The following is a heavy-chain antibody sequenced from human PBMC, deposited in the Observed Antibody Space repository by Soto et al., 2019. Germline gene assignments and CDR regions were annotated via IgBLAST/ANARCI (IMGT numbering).Heavy chain of an antibody. V-gene: IGHV3-23*01. D-gene: IGHD3-9*01. Sequence: EVQLLESGGALVQPGGSLKLSCAASGFTFDDFAMSWVRQAPGKGLEWVSGISGRAGAPFYADSVKGRFTISRDNSKSMLYLQMKSLRAEDTALYYCAKDESYDILTGYFSFDHWGQGTLVTVSS. CDR1: GFTFDDFA. CDR3: AKDESYDILTGYFSFDH. CDR2: ISGRAGAP. J-gene: IGHJ4*02.